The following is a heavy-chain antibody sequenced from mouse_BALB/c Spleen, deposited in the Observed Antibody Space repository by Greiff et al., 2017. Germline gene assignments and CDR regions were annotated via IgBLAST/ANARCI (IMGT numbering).Heavy chain of an antibody. CDR1: GFTFSSYG. V-gene: IGHV5-6*01. J-gene: IGHJ1*01. CDR3: ARQYGSSPYWYFDV. CDR2: ISSGGSYT. Sequence: VHVKQSGGDLVKPGGSLKLSCAASGFTFSSYGMSWVCQTPDKRLEWVATISSGGSYTYYPDSVKGRFTISRDNAKNTLYLQMSSLKSEDTAMYYCARQYGSSPYWYFDVWGAGTTVTVSS. D-gene: IGHD1-1*01.